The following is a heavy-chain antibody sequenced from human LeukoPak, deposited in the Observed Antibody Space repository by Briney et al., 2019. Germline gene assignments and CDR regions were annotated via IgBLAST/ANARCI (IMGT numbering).Heavy chain of an antibody. V-gene: IGHV4-4*07. D-gene: IGHD3-22*01. J-gene: IGHJ6*03. CDR3: ARLKYYDSTGYSPGHYMDV. Sequence: SETLSLTCTVSGGPIYSYYWSWIRQTAGKGLEWIGRLYPGVSTDYNPSLKSRVTMSVDTSKNQFALKLSAVTAADTAVYYCARLKYYDSTGYSPGHYMDVWGKGTTVTVSS. CDR2: LYPGVST. CDR1: GGPIYSYY.